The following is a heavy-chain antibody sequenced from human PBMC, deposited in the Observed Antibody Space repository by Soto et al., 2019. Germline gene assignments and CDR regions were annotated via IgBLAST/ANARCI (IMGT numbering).Heavy chain of an antibody. CDR3: AQTLGLAVAGPGRFDL. D-gene: IGHD6-19*01. CDR2: ITPIFVTA. V-gene: IGHV1-69*05. Sequence: QVQLVQSGAEVKKPGSSVKVSCKASGGTFSNYAISWVRQAPGQGLEWMGGITPIFVTANYAQKFQGRITITXDVXMXRAYMELSRLRSEDTAVYYCAQTLGLAVAGPGRFDLWGRGTLVTVSS. CDR1: GGTFSNYA. J-gene: IGHJ2*01.